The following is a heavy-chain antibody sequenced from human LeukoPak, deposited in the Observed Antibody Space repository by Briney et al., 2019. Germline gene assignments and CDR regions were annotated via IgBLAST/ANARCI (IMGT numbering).Heavy chain of an antibody. V-gene: IGHV1-69*13. CDR3: ARYHNGYDALDI. Sequence: SVTDSCKASGGTFSSYPICWVRQAPGKGREWMGGIIPIFGTANYAQKFQGRVTITVDESTSTAYMELSSLRSEDTAVYYCARYHNGYDALDIWGEGTMVTVSS. CDR1: GGTFSSYP. J-gene: IGHJ3*02. D-gene: IGHD1-1*01. CDR2: IIPIFGTA.